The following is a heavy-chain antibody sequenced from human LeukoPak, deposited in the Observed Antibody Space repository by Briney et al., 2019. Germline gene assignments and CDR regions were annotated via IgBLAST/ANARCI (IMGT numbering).Heavy chain of an antibody. CDR1: GGSISSYY. V-gene: IGHV4-59*01. J-gene: IGHJ3*02. CDR2: IYYSGST. D-gene: IGHD3-9*01. Sequence: SETLSLTCTVSGGSISSYYWSWIRQPPGKGLEWIGYIYYSGSTNYDPSLKSRVTISVDTSKNQFSLKLSSVTAADTAVYYCARRSLGYDILTGYGDAFGIWGQGTMVTVSS. CDR3: ARRSLGYDILTGYGDAFGI.